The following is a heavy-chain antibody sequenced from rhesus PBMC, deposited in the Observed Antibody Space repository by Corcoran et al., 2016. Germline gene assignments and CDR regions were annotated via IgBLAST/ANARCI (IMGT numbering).Heavy chain of an antibody. D-gene: IGHD4-29*01. CDR2: IYSNIKRT. V-gene: IGHV4S12*01. CDR1: GGSISGYYY. J-gene: IGHJ5-1*01. CDR3: ARERTTAS. Sequence: QVQLQESGPGVVKPSETLSLTCAVSGGSISGYYYWSWIRQPPGKGLEWIGSIYSNIKRTTYSPSLKSRVTISKATSKNQFSLKLSSVTATDTAVYYCARERTTASWGPGVLVTVSS.